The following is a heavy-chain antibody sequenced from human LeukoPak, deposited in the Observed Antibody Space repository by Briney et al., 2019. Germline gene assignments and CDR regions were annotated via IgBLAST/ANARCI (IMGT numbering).Heavy chain of an antibody. V-gene: IGHV1-2*02. CDR2: INPNSGGT. Sequence: ASVKVSCKASGYTFTGYYMHWVRQAPGQGLEWMGWINPNSGGTNYAQKFQGRVTMTRDTSISTAYMELSRLRSDDTAVYYCARDRVIAAARPASFDYWGQGTLVTVSS. CDR1: GYTFTGYY. J-gene: IGHJ4*02. D-gene: IGHD6-13*01. CDR3: ARDRVIAAARPASFDY.